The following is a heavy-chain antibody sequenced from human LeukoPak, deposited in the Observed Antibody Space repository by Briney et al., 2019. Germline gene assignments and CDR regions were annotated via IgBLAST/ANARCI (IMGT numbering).Heavy chain of an antibody. CDR1: GFTFSIYG. Sequence: GGSLRLSCAASGFTFSIYGMHWVRQAPGKGLEWVAVVSYDGTNKFYADSVKGRFTISRDNSKNTLYLQMNSLRAEDTAVYYCARGSSWYWFDPWGQGTLVTVSS. CDR3: ARGSSWYWFDP. D-gene: IGHD6-13*01. CDR2: VSYDGTNK. V-gene: IGHV3-30*03. J-gene: IGHJ5*02.